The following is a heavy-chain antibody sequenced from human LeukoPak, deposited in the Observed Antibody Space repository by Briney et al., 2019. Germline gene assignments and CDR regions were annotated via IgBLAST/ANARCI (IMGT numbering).Heavy chain of an antibody. Sequence: SETLSLTCTVSGGSISSYYWSWIRQPPGKGLEWIGYIYYSGSTNYNPSLKSRVTISVDTSKNQFSLKLSSVTAADTAAYYCARGDPGRGWFDPWGQGTLVTVSS. J-gene: IGHJ5*02. CDR3: ARGDPGRGWFDP. CDR2: IYYSGST. CDR1: GGSISSYY. V-gene: IGHV4-59*01.